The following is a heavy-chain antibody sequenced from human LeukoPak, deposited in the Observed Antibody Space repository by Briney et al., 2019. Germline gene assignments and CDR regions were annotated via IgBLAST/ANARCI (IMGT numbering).Heavy chain of an antibody. CDR2: IYHSGST. CDR1: GYSISSGYY. J-gene: IGHJ6*04. V-gene: IGHV4-38-2*01. Sequence: SETLSLTCAVSGYSISSGYYWGWIRQPRGKGLEWIGSIYHSGSTYYNPSLKSRVIISVDTSKNQFSLKLSSVTASDTAVYYCARLYGSGKFDGLDVWGKGTTVTVSS. D-gene: IGHD3-10*01. CDR3: ARLYGSGKFDGLDV.